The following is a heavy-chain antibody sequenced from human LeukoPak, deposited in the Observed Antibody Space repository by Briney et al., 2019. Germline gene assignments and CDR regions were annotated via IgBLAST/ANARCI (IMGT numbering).Heavy chain of an antibody. J-gene: IGHJ6*03. CDR1: GYTFTSYD. CDR3: ARGDAYCGGDCYSNYYYYYMDV. CDR2: MNPNSGNT. V-gene: IGHV1-8*03. Sequence: ASVKVSCKASGYTFTSYDINWVRQATGQGLEWMGSMNPNSGNTGYAQKFQGRVTITRNTSISTAYMELSSLRSEDTAVYYCARGDAYCGGDCYSNYYYYYMDVWGKRTTVTVSS. D-gene: IGHD2-21*01.